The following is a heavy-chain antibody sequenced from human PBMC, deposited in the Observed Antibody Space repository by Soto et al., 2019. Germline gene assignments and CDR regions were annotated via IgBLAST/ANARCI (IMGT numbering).Heavy chain of an antibody. CDR2: IYSNHDTT. D-gene: IGHD3-22*01. CDR3: ANRGDYLVVTDY. CDR1: GFSLNNQA. J-gene: IGHJ4*02. V-gene: IGHV3-23*01. Sequence: GGSLRLSCTASGFSLNNQAMSWVRQAPGKGLEWVSSIYSNHDTTYYADSVKGRFTISRDNSKNTVYLQMNSLRVEDTAVYYCANRGDYLVVTDYWGQGILVPGSS.